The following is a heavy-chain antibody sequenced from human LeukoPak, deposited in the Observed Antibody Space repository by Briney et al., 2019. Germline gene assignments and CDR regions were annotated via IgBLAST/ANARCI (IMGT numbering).Heavy chain of an antibody. CDR2: MSYSGTT. CDR3: ARHEGKLWFGETAMNY. Sequence: SESLSLTCTVSGCSISSYSWSWVRQPPGKGLEWIAYMSYSGTTNYNPSLKSRVTISVDTSKKQFSLKLSSVTAADTAVYYCARHEGKLWFGETAMNYWGQGTLVTVSS. D-gene: IGHD3-10*01. CDR1: GCSISSYS. V-gene: IGHV4-59*08. J-gene: IGHJ4*02.